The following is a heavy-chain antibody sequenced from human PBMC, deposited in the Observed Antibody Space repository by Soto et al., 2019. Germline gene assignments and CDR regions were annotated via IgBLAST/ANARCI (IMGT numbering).Heavy chain of an antibody. V-gene: IGHV1-8*01. CDR2: MNPNSGNT. Sequence: QVQLVQSGAEVKKPGASVKVSCKAPGYTFTSYDINWVRQATGQGLEWMGWMNPNSGNTGYAQKFQGRVTMTRNTSISTAYMELSSLRSEDTAVYYCARGGHDFWSGYYTPRAFDIWGQGTMVTVSS. D-gene: IGHD3-3*01. CDR3: ARGGHDFWSGYYTPRAFDI. CDR1: GYTFTSYD. J-gene: IGHJ3*02.